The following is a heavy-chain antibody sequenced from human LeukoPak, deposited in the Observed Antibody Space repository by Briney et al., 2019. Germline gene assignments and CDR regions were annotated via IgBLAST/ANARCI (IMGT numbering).Heavy chain of an antibody. CDR2: INHSGGT. CDR3: ARAPSGEVESAARGDHLDY. V-gene: IGHV4-34*01. CDR1: GGSFSGYF. J-gene: IGHJ4*02. Sequence: PSETLSLTRAVYGGSFSGYFWSWIRQPPGKGLEWIGEINHSGGTNYNPSLKSRVTISADTSKNQFSLKMNSVTAADTAVYYCARAPSGEVESAARGDHLDYWGQGTLVTVSS. D-gene: IGHD6-13*01.